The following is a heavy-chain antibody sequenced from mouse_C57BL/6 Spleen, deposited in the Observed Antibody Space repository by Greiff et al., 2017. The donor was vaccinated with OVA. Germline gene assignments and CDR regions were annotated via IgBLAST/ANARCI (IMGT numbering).Heavy chain of an antibody. V-gene: IGHV1-80*01. CDR1: GYAFSSYW. J-gene: IGHJ2*01. D-gene: IGHD1-1*01. Sequence: VKLMESGAELVKPGASVKISCKASGYAFSSYWMNWVKQRPGKGLEWIGQIYPGDGDTNYNGKFKGKATLTADKSSSTAYMQLSSLTSEDSAVYFCARDGSSQYYFDYWGQGTTLTVSS. CDR2: IYPGDGDT. CDR3: ARDGSSQYYFDY.